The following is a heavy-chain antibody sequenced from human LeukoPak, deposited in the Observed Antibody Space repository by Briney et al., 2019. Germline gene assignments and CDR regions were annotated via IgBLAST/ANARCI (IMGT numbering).Heavy chain of an antibody. Sequence: GGSLRLSCAASGFTFSSYSMNWARQAPGKGLEWVSYISYSSSTIYYADSVKGRFTISRDNAKNSLYLQMDSLRAEDTAVYYCARDRLHYGEYEKTFDYWGQGTLVTVSS. CDR3: ARDRLHYGEYEKTFDY. CDR2: ISYSSSTI. CDR1: GFTFSSYS. V-gene: IGHV3-48*01. J-gene: IGHJ4*02. D-gene: IGHD4-17*01.